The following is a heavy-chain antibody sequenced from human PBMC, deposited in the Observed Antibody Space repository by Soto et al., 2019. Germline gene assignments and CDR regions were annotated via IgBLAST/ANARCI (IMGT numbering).Heavy chain of an antibody. D-gene: IGHD1-26*01. CDR2: ITPFNGDV. J-gene: IGHJ4*02. CDR1: GNTFTYRY. V-gene: IGHV1-45*03. CDR3: ASGGAGSGPFTWELPDH. Sequence: QMQLVQSGAEVKKPGSSVTVSCKALGNTFTYRYLHWVRQAPRQALEWMGWITPFNGDVHYAQKFQERVTITRDRSINTAYMRMSSLRSEDTAMYYCASGGAGSGPFTWELPDHWGQGTLVTVSS.